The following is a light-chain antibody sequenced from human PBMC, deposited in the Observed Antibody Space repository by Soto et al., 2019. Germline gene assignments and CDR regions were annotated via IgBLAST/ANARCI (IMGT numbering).Light chain of an antibody. Sequence: DIQMTQSPSSLSASVGDRVTITCRASQGISTWLAWYQQRPGKAPKSLIFAASTLQSGVPSRFSGSGSGTEFTLTISSLQPEDCATYFCQQYDRFPNTFGQGTRLEIK. CDR1: QGISTW. CDR2: AAS. CDR3: QQYDRFPNT. V-gene: IGKV1D-16*01. J-gene: IGKJ5*01.